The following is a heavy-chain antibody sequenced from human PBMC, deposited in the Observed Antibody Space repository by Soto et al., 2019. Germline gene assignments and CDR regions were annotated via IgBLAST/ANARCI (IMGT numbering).Heavy chain of an antibody. J-gene: IGHJ6*02. CDR3: ARIKLVEWFFINVDVYDMDV. D-gene: IGHD3-3*01. Sequence: EVQLVESGGGLVQPGGSLRRSCAASGVTLSSYAVNWVRQAPGKGLEWVAYISADSRTIHYGASVKDRFTISRDNAGNSVYLQMNSLRDEATAVYYCARIKLVEWFFINVDVYDMDVWGQGTPVTVSS. CDR2: ISADSRTI. CDR1: GVTLSSYA. V-gene: IGHV3-48*02.